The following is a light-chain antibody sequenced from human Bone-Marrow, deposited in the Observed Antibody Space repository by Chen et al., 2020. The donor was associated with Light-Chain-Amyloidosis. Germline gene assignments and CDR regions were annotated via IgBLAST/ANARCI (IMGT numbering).Light chain of an antibody. CDR1: QSISSW. J-gene: IGKJ2*01. CDR3: QQSYSTPLYT. CDR2: DAS. V-gene: IGKV1-39*01. Sequence: DLQMTQSPSTLSASVGDRVTITCRASQSISSWLAWYQQKPGKAPKLLIYDASSLESGVPSRFSGSGSGTDFTITISSLQPEDFATYYCQQSYSTPLYTFGQGTKLEIK.